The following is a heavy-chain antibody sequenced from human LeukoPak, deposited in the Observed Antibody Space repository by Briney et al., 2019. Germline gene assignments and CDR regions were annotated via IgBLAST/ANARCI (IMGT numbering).Heavy chain of an antibody. CDR3: ARFSGSSNFDF. D-gene: IGHD1-26*01. V-gene: IGHV1-2*02. CDR1: GYTFTGYY. J-gene: IGHJ4*02. Sequence: ASVKVSCKAPGYTFTGYYLHWVRQAPGQGLEWMGWIYPNSGDTNYAQNFQGRVTMTRDTSISTAYMELSSLRSDDTAVYYCARFSGSSNFDFWGQGTLVTVSS. CDR2: IYPNSGDT.